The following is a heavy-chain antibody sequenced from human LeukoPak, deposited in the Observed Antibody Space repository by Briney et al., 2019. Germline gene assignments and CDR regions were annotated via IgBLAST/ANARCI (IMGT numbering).Heavy chain of an antibody. CDR3: ARGPTSQWLERDFDY. CDR1: GGSISSYY. J-gene: IGHJ4*02. D-gene: IGHD6-19*01. CDR2: IYYSGST. Sequence: SETLSLTCTVSGGSISSYYWSWIRQPPGKGLEWIGYIYYSGSTNYNPSLKSRVTISVDTSKNQFSLKLSSVTAADTAVYYCARGPTSQWLERDFDYWGQGTLVTVSS. V-gene: IGHV4-59*12.